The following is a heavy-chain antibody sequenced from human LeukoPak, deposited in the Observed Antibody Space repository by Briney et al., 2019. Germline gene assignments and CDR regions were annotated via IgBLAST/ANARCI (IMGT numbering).Heavy chain of an antibody. CDR1: GFTFSNFA. Sequence: TGGSLRLSCSASGFTFSNFAMHWVRQAPGKGLEHVSAIRSNGDSTYYTDSVKGRFTISRDNSQKTLYLQMSSLRAEDTGVYYCTRYRGASDYFDAFDVWGQGTMVTVSS. V-gene: IGHV3-64D*09. CDR2: IRSNGDST. D-gene: IGHD5-12*01. J-gene: IGHJ3*01. CDR3: TRYRGASDYFDAFDV.